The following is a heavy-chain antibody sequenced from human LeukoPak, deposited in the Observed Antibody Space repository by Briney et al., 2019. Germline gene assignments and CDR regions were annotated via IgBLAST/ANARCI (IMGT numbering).Heavy chain of an antibody. D-gene: IGHD3-22*01. CDR2: INTNSGAT. CDR3: ARDYYDSSGYYQTPDY. J-gene: IGHJ4*02. V-gene: IGHV1-2*02. CDR1: GGTFSSYA. Sequence: ASVKVSCKASGGTFSSYAISWVRQAPGQGLEWMGWINTNSGATNYAQKFQGRVTMTRDTSISTAYMELSRLTSDDTAVYYCARDYYDSSGYYQTPDYWGQGTLVTVSS.